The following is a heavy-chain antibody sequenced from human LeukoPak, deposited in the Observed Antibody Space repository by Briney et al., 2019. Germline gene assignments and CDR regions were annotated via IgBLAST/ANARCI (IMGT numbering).Heavy chain of an antibody. J-gene: IGHJ4*02. CDR3: ARGVVTAYAAFDS. CDR1: GFTFSSYG. CDR2: IRYEGSNK. D-gene: IGHD2-21*02. V-gene: IGHV3-30*02. Sequence: GGSLRLSCAASGFTFSSYGMHWVRQAPGKGLEWVAFIRYEGSNKYYADSVKGRFTISRDNSKNTLYLQMNSLRAEDTAAYYCARGVVTAYAAFDSWGQGTLVTVSS.